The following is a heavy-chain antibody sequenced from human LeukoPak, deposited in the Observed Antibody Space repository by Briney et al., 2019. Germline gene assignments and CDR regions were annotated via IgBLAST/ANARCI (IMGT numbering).Heavy chain of an antibody. Sequence: VASVKVSCTASGGTFSSYAISWVRQAPGQGLEWMGRIHPRSGDTRYAKKFQGRVTMARDTSISTVYMDLSSLGSDDTAVYYCARDGEYGTGSYYRGSFDYWGQGILVTVSS. CDR3: ARDGEYGTGSYYRGSFDY. J-gene: IGHJ4*02. CDR2: IHPRSGDT. V-gene: IGHV1-2*06. D-gene: IGHD3-10*01. CDR1: GGTFSSYA.